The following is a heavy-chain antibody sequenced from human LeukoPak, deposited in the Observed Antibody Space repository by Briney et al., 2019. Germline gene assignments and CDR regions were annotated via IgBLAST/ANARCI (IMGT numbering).Heavy chain of an antibody. CDR2: INHSGST. CDR1: GGSFSGYY. CDR3: ARNIGRWLQAYYYYYMDV. J-gene: IGHJ6*03. V-gene: IGHV4-34*01. D-gene: IGHD5-24*01. Sequence: SETLSLTCAVYGGSFSGYYWSWIRQPPGKGLEWIGEINHSGSTNYNPSLKSRVTISVDTSKNQFSLKLSSVTAADTAVYYCARNIGRWLQAYYYYYMDVWGKGTTVTISS.